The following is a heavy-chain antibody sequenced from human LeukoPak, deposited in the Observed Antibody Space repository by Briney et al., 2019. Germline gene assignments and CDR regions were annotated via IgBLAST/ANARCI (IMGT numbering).Heavy chain of an antibody. D-gene: IGHD3-3*01. CDR2: IIPIFGTA. CDR1: GGTFSSYA. V-gene: IGHV1-69*05. CDR3: ASDTILEHAFDI. J-gene: IGHJ3*02. Sequence: GASVKVSCKASGGTFSSYAISWVRQAPGQGLEWMGGIIPIFGTANYAQKFQGRVTITTDESTSTAYMELSSLRSEDTAVYYCASDTILEHAFDIWGQGTMVTVSS.